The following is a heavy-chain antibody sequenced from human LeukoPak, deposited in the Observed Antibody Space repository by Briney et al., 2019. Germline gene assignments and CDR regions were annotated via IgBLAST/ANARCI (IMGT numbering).Heavy chain of an antibody. CDR2: ISGSSSYI. CDR3: ARVPGDY. Sequence: GGSLRLPCAASGFTFSSYGMNWVRQAPGKGLEWVSSISGSSSYIYYADSVKGRFTISRDNAKNSLYLQMNSLRVEDTAVYYCARVPGDYWGQGTLVTVSS. V-gene: IGHV3-21*01. CDR1: GFTFSSYG. J-gene: IGHJ4*02.